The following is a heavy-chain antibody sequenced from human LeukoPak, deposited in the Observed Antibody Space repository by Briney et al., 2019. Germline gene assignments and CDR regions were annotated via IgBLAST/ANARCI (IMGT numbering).Heavy chain of an antibody. D-gene: IGHD3-10*01. V-gene: IGHV3-33*01. CDR1: GFTFSSYG. Sequence: PGGSLRLSCAASGFTFSSYGMHWVRQAPGKGLEWVAVIWYDGSNKYYADSVKGRFTISRDNSKNTLYLQMNSLRAEDTAVYYCARDAVVRGVIQVVDYWGQGTLVTVSS. CDR2: IWYDGSNK. CDR3: ARDAVVRGVIQVVDY. J-gene: IGHJ4*02.